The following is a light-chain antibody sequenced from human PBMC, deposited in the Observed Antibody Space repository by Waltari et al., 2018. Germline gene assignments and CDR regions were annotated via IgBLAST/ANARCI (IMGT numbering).Light chain of an antibody. V-gene: IGLV1-51*02. CDR1: SSNIGNDS. CDR3: GTWDTSLSALM. Sequence: QSVLTQPPSLSAAPGQKVTISCSGNSSNIGNDSVSWYQQHPGTAPKLFISANKKRPSGIPDRSSGSKAGTSATLGITGLQTGDEADYYCGTWDTSLSALMFGGGTKLTVL. J-gene: IGLJ3*02. CDR2: ANK.